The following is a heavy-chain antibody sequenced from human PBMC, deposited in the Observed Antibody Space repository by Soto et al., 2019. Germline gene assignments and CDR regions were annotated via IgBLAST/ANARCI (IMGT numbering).Heavy chain of an antibody. Sequence: ASVKVSCKASGYTFTSYAMHWVRQAPGQRPEWMGWINAGNGNTKYSQKFQGRVTITRDTSASTAYMELSSLRSEDTAVYYCARHSSSSVYYYYYMDVWGKGTTVTVSS. J-gene: IGHJ6*03. CDR2: INAGNGNT. CDR1: GYTFTSYA. CDR3: ARHSSSSVYYYYYMDV. V-gene: IGHV1-3*01. D-gene: IGHD6-6*01.